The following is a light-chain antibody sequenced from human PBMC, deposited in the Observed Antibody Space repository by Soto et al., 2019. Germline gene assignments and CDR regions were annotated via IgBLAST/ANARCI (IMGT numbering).Light chain of an antibody. Sequence: EIVLTQSPGTLSLSPGERATLSCRASQSVSSSYLAWYQQKPGQAPRLLIYGASSRATGIPDRFSGSGSGTNFTLPISRLEPEDFAVFYCQQYGSSLWTFGQGPKGEI. CDR2: GAS. CDR3: QQYGSSLWT. CDR1: QSVSSSY. J-gene: IGKJ1*01. V-gene: IGKV3-20*01.